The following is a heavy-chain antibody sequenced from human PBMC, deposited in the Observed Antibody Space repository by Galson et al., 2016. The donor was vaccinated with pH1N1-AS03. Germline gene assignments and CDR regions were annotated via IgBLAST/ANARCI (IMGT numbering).Heavy chain of an antibody. D-gene: IGHD6-13*01. V-gene: IGHV5-51*01. CDR2: IYPGDSDT. CDR3: ARDAGTDYFDH. Sequence: QSGAEVKKPGESLKISCKGSGYSFARYWIGWVRQMPGKGLEWMGVIYPGDSDTRYRPSFQGLVTISGDKTFNTAYLQWGSLEASDTAMYYCARDAGTDYFDHWGQGTLVTVPS. J-gene: IGHJ4*02. CDR1: GYSFARYW.